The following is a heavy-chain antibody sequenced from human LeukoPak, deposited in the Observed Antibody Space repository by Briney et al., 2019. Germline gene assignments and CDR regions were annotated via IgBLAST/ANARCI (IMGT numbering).Heavy chain of an antibody. D-gene: IGHD3-9*01. CDR2: IKSKTDGVTT. V-gene: IGHV3-15*01. CDR1: GFTFSNAW. Sequence: GGSLRLSCAASGFTFSNAWMSWVRQAPGKGLEWVGRIKSKTDGVTTDYAAPVKGRFTISRDESQNKLYLQMNSLKTEDTAVYYCTTVYPSDILTGSNYDYWGQGTLVTVSS. CDR3: TTVYPSDILTGSNYDY. J-gene: IGHJ4*02.